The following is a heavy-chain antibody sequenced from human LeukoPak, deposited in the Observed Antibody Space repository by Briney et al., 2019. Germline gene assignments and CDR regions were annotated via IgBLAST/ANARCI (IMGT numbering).Heavy chain of an antibody. D-gene: IGHD4-17*01. CDR3: ARDLSDYGDYVGLIDY. J-gene: IGHJ4*02. V-gene: IGHV7-4-1*02. Sequence: GASVKVSCKASGYTFTSYAMNWVRQAPGQGLEWMGGINTNTGNPTYAQGFTGRFVFSLDTSASTAYLQISSLKAEDTAVYYCARDLSDYGDYVGLIDYWGQGTLVTVSS. CDR2: INTNTGNP. CDR1: GYTFTSYA.